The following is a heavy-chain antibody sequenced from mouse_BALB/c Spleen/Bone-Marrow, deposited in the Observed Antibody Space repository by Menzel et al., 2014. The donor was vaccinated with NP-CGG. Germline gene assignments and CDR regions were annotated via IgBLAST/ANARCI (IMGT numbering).Heavy chain of an antibody. CDR3: ARREEDDLDY. CDR2: INPGSGGT. V-gene: IGHV1-54*01. Sequence: VQLQESGAELVKPGTSVKVSCKASGYNFTNYLIEWVKQRPGQGLEWIGEINPGSGGTNYNEKFKGKATLTADTSSSTAYRQLSSQTSDVSAVDFWARREEDDLDYWGQGTTLTVSS. J-gene: IGHJ2*01. CDR1: GYNFTNYL. D-gene: IGHD2-12*01.